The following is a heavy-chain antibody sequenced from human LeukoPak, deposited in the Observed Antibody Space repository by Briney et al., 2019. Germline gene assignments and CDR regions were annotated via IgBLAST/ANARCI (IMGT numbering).Heavy chain of an antibody. CDR1: AFTFSSYA. CDR3: AKGYRSGWTGDAFDI. V-gene: IGHV3-23*01. J-gene: IGHJ3*02. D-gene: IGHD6-19*01. CDR2: ISGSGGST. Sequence: GGSLRLSCAASAFTFSSYAMSWVRQAPGKGLEWVSAISGSGGSTYYAESVKGRCTISRDNSKKTLFLQMNSLRAEDTAVYYCAKGYRSGWTGDAFDIWGQGTMVTVSS.